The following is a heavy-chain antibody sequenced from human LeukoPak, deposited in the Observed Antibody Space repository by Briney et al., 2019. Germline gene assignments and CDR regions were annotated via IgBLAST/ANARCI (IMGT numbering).Heavy chain of an antibody. V-gene: IGHV3-7*01. Sequence: PGGSLRLSCAASGFAFSSYWMSWVRQAPGKGLEWVANIKRDGSDTYYVDSVKGRFTISRDNDKNSLYLQLNSLRVEDTAVYYCARDANYYDSRGENYFNYWGQGTLVTVSP. J-gene: IGHJ4*02. CDR2: IKRDGSDT. CDR1: GFAFSSYW. D-gene: IGHD3-22*01. CDR3: ARDANYYDSRGENYFNY.